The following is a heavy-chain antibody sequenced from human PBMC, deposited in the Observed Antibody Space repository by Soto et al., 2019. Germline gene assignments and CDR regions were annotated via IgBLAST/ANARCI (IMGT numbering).Heavy chain of an antibody. Sequence: QVQLVESGGGVVQPGRSLRLSCAASGFTFSSYGMHWVRQAPGKGLEWVAVIWYDGSNKYYADSVKGRFTISRDNSKNTLFLKINRLRAEDTAVYYCARDNNDYGRNRPNFDYGGRGTLVTVSS. CDR2: IWYDGSNK. D-gene: IGHD4-17*01. CDR3: ARDNNDYGRNRPNFDY. J-gene: IGHJ4*02. CDR1: GFTFSSYG. V-gene: IGHV3-33*01.